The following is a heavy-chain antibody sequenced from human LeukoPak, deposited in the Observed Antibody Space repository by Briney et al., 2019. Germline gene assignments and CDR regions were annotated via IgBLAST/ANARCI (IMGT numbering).Heavy chain of an antibody. CDR1: GFTFSSYA. Sequence: GGSLRLSCAASGFTFSSYAMNWVRQAPGKGLEWVAAISYDGSNKYYADSVKGRFTISRDNSKNTLYLQMNSLRAEDTAVYYCAREYDFWSGLFDYWGQGTLVTVPS. CDR3: AREYDFWSGLFDY. D-gene: IGHD3-3*01. CDR2: ISYDGSNK. J-gene: IGHJ4*02. V-gene: IGHV3-30*04.